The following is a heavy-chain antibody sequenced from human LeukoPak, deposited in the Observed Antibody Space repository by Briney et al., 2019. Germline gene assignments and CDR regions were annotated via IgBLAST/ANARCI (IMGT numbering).Heavy chain of an antibody. J-gene: IGHJ4*02. V-gene: IGHV3-23*01. Sequence: PGASLRLSCAASGFIFRNYAMSWVRQAPGKGLEWVSALTGSGDTTYYADSVKGRFTISRDNSKNTLYVEMNTLRAEDTAVYYCAKWGDYDILTGYYVSDFWGPGTLVTVSS. CDR3: AKWGDYDILTGYYVSDF. CDR2: LTGSGDTT. CDR1: GFIFRNYA. D-gene: IGHD3-9*01.